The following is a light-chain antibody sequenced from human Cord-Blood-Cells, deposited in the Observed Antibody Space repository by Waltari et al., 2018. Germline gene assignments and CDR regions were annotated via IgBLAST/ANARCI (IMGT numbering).Light chain of an antibody. V-gene: IGLV2-14*01. CDR2: DHS. CDR1: SSDVAGYTF. Sequence: QSPLPQPASVSGSPGQSITIPCTGTSSDVAGYTFVSWYQQHPGKAPKLMIHDHSKRPSGVSNRFSGSTSGNTASLTISGLQAEDEADYYCSSYTSSSTWVFGGGTKLTVL. CDR3: SSYTSSSTWV. J-gene: IGLJ3*02.